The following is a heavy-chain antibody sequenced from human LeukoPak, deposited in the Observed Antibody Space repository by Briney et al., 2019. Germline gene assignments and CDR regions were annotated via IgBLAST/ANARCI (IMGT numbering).Heavy chain of an antibody. D-gene: IGHD2-15*01. J-gene: IGHJ4*02. CDR1: GFTFSSYA. Sequence: GGSLRLSCAASGFTFSSYAMSWVRQAPGKGLEWVGRIKRNTQGATTDYAAAVKGRFTISRDDSKNTLYLQMNSLEIEDTGVYYCTTHPGYESYWGQGTLVTVSS. CDR2: IKRNTQGATT. CDR3: TTHPGYESY. V-gene: IGHV3-15*01.